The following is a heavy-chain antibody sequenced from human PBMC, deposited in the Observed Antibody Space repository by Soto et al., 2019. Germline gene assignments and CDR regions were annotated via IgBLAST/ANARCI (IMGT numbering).Heavy chain of an antibody. J-gene: IGHJ4*02. Sequence: PVGSLRLSCAASGFTFSSYGMHWVRQAPGKGLEWVAVIWYDGSNKYYADSVKGRFTISRDNSKNTLYLQMNSLRAEDTAVYYCARDPRRGWLLTYYFDYWGQGTLVTVSS. V-gene: IGHV3-33*01. CDR2: IWYDGSNK. CDR1: GFTFSSYG. D-gene: IGHD3-22*01. CDR3: ARDPRRGWLLTYYFDY.